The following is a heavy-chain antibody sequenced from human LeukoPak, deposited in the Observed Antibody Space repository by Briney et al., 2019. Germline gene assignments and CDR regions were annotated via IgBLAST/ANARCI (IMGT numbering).Heavy chain of an antibody. CDR1: GGSFSGYY. J-gene: IGHJ4*02. D-gene: IGHD2-2*01. V-gene: IGHV4-34*01. CDR3: ARHIFPAYCSSTSCYRGVYYFDY. CDR2: INHSGST. Sequence: PSETLSLTCAVYGGSFSGYYWSWIRQPPGKGLEWIGEINHSGSTNYNPSLKSRVTISIDTSKNQFFLTLSSVTAADTAVYYCARHIFPAYCSSTSCYRGVYYFDYWGQGTLVTVSS.